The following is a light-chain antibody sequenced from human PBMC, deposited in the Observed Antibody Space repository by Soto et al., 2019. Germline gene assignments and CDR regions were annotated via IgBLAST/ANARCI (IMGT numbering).Light chain of an antibody. CDR3: QHFGGTTFT. CDR1: QSVASSS. J-gene: IGKJ5*01. Sequence: EIVLTQSPGTLSLSPGERATLSCRASQSVASSSIAWYQQRPGQTPSLLIYGASTRATGIPDRFSGSGSGTHFTLTISRLEPGDFAVYYCQHFGGTTFTFGQGTRLEI. CDR2: GAS. V-gene: IGKV3-20*01.